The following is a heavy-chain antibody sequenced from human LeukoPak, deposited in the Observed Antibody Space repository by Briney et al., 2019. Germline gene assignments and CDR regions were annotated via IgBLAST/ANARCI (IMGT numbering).Heavy chain of an antibody. Sequence: ASVKLSCKASGYTFTSYDTNWVRQATGQGLEWMGWMNPNSGNTGYAQKFQGRVTITRNTSISTAYMGLSSLRSEDTAVYYCARGLGPWYEESNNWFDPWGQGTLVTVSS. CDR3: ARGLGPWYEESNNWFDP. CDR2: MNPNSGNT. D-gene: IGHD3-10*01. J-gene: IGHJ5*02. CDR1: GYTFTSYD. V-gene: IGHV1-8*03.